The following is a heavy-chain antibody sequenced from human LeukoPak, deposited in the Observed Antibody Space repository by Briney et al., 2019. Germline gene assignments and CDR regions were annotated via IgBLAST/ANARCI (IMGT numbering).Heavy chain of an antibody. CDR2: FHNSGTS. D-gene: IGHD3-16*01. Sequence: SETLSLTCTVSDDSISDYYRGWIRQPPGKGLEWIGYFHNSGTSTYNPFLKSRVTISADTSKNQFSLKLNSLTTADTAVYYCTRGAGWLIDYWGQGILVTVSS. CDR1: DDSISDYY. CDR3: TRGAGWLIDY. J-gene: IGHJ4*02. V-gene: IGHV4-59*01.